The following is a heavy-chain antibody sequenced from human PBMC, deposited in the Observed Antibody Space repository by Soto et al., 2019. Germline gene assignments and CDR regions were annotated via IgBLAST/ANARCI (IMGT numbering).Heavy chain of an antibody. CDR1: GFTISSYG. D-gene: IGHD1-26*01. V-gene: IGHV3-33*01. Sequence: QVQLVESGGGVVQPGRSLRLSCAASGFTISSYGMHWVRQAPGKGLEWVAVIWYDGSNKYYADSVKGRFTISRDNSKNTLYLQMNSLRAEDTAVYYCARSAKQSGSYPTKHWGQGTLVTVSS. CDR3: ARSAKQSGSYPTKH. J-gene: IGHJ1*01. CDR2: IWYDGSNK.